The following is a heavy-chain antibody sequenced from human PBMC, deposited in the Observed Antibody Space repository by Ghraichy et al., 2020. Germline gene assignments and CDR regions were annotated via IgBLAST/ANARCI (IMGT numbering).Heavy chain of an antibody. D-gene: IGHD6-13*01. V-gene: IGHV4-4*07. J-gene: IGHJ4*02. Sequence: GSLSLTCTVSRGSMSSYYWSWIRQPAGKGLEWIGRIYSSGSTNYNLSLESRVTISLDMSKNQFSLKMTSVTAADTAVYYCARDPGAAGAEDYWGQGTLVTVSS. CDR3: ARDPGAAGAEDY. CDR2: IYSSGST. CDR1: RGSMSSYY.